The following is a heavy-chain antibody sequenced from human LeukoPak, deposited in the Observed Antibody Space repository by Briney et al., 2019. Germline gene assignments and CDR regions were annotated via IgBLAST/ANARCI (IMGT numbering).Heavy chain of an antibody. CDR3: ATKIAYCGGDCSNDDAFDF. V-gene: IGHV1-18*01. CDR2: ISAYNGNT. D-gene: IGHD2-21*01. CDR1: GYTFTSYG. Sequence: ASVKVSCKASGYTFTSYGISWVRQAPGQGLEWMEWISAYNGNTNYAQKLQGRVTMTTDTSTSTAYMELRSLRSDDTAVYYCATKIAYCGGDCSNDDAFDFWGQGTMVTVSS. J-gene: IGHJ3*01.